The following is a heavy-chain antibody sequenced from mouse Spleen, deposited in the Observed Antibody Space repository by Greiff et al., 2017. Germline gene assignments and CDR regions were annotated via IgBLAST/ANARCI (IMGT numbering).Heavy chain of an antibody. CDR3: ASSYGYVDYAMDY. D-gene: IGHD1-2*01. V-gene: IGHV5-17*01. J-gene: IGHJ4*01. CDR1: GFTFSDYG. Sequence: DVQLVESGGGLVKPGGSLKLSCAASGFTFSDYGMHWVRQAPEKGLEWVAYISSGSSTIYYADTVKGRFTISRDNAKNTLFLQMTSLRSEDTAMYYCASSYGYVDYAMDYWGQGTSVTVSS. CDR2: ISSGSSTI.